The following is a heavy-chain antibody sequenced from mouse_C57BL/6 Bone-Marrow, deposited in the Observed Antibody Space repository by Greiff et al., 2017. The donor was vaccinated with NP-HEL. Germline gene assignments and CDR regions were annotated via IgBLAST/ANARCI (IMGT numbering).Heavy chain of an antibody. V-gene: IGHV1-55*01. CDR3: ARRGSNYSFAY. CDR1: GYTFTSYW. Sequence: QVQLQQPGAELVKPGASVKMSCKASGYTFTSYWITWVKQRPGQGLEWIGDIYPGSGSTNYNEKFKAKATLTVDKSSSTAYMQLKSLTSEDSAVYYCARRGSNYSFAYWGQGTLVTVSA. D-gene: IGHD2-5*01. CDR2: IYPGSGST. J-gene: IGHJ3*01.